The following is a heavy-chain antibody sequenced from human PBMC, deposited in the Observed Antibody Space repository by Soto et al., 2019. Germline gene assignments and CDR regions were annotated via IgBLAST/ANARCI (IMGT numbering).Heavy chain of an antibody. Sequence: GGSLRLSCAASGSTFSSYGMHWVRQAPGKGLEWVAVISYDGSNKYYADSVKGRFTISRDNSKNTLYLQMNSLRAEDTAVYYCAKGGYYYDSSGYYYPFDYYYGMDVWGQGTTVTVSS. V-gene: IGHV3-30*18. CDR3: AKGGYYYDSSGYYYPFDYYYGMDV. CDR2: ISYDGSNK. J-gene: IGHJ6*02. CDR1: GSTFSSYG. D-gene: IGHD3-22*01.